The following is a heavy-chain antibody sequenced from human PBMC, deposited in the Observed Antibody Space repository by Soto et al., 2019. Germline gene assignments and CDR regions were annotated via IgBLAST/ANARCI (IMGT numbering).Heavy chain of an antibody. CDR2: IDQNGIT. J-gene: IGHJ6*02. CDR3: ARLNRDYYYYGMDV. V-gene: IGHV4-4*02. CDR1: GDPISSSKW. Sequence: PLETLSLTCAVSGDPISSSKWWTWVRQTPGKGLEWIGKIDQNGITNYNPSLESRVTILKDNSKNQLSLKLTSVTAVDSAVYYCARLNRDYYYYGMDVWGQGATVTVSS.